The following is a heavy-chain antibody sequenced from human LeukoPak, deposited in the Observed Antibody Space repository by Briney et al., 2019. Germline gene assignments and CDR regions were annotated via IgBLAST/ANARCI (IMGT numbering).Heavy chain of an antibody. V-gene: IGHV3-66*01. CDR1: EFSVGSNY. CDR2: IYSGGST. D-gene: IGHD2-21*01. Sequence: GGSLRLSCAASEFSVGSNYMTWVRQAPGKGLEWVSLIYSGGSTYYADSVKGRFTISRDNSKNTLYLQMNSLRAEDTAVYYCARDPHIIDYWGQGTLVTVSS. CDR3: ARDPHIIDY. J-gene: IGHJ4*02.